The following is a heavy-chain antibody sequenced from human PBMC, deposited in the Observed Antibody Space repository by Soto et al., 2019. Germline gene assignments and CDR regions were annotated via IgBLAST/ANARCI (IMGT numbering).Heavy chain of an antibody. CDR1: EGNCCSNG. J-gene: IGHJ5*02. CDR3: AAPSDSTWYNWLDV. Sequence: AALKDTCSAPEGNCCSNGSIWWRRAPAEGGEVRGGSIATIGKTNYDPTFRGRVTITADESTGTAYLQLSSLRSADTAVYYGAAPSDSTWYNWLDVWGQGTPVTVSS. D-gene: IGHD6-13*01. V-gene: IGHV1-69*13. CDR2: SIATIGKT.